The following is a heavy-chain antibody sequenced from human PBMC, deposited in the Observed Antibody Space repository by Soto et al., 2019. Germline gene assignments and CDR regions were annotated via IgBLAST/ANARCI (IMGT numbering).Heavy chain of an antibody. Sequence: EVQLVESGGGLLQPGGSLTLSCTASGFTFSNYWMHWVRQAPGKGLVWVSRTKSDGSVTSYTDSVKGRFTISRDNAYNTLYLQMSNLRAEDTAVYYCAGEGFAYGPGRMDVWGKGTTVIVSS. CDR1: GFTFSNYW. CDR3: AGEGFAYGPGRMDV. D-gene: IGHD3-10*01. CDR2: TKSDGSVT. V-gene: IGHV3-74*01. J-gene: IGHJ6*04.